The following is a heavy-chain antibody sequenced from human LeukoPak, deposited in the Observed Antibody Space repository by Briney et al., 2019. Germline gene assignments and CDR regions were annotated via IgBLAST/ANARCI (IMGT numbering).Heavy chain of an antibody. J-gene: IGHJ4*02. CDR3: ARGTLRFLEWINKQGFDY. D-gene: IGHD3-3*01. Sequence: PGGSLRLSCAASGFTFSSYAMHWVRQAPGKGLEWVAVISYDGSNKYYADSVKGRFTISRDNSKNTLYLQMNSLRAEDTAVYYCARGTLRFLEWINKQGFDYWGQGTLVTVSS. CDR2: ISYDGSNK. CDR1: GFTFSSYA. V-gene: IGHV3-30-3*01.